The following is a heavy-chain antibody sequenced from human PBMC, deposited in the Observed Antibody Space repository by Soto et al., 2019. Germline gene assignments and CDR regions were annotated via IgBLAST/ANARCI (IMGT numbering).Heavy chain of an antibody. CDR1: GGSIRSSNW. V-gene: IGHV4-4*02. J-gene: IGHJ4*02. D-gene: IGHD2-15*01. Sequence: QVQLQESVPGLVKPSGTLSLTCAVSGGSIRSSNWLNWVRQPPGKGLEWIGEIFHSGRTNYNTSLKSRVTMSVDKSQNQFSLKLNSVTAADTAVDYCARQLSGGSCDAYWGQGTLVTVSS. CDR3: ARQLSGGSCDAY. CDR2: IFHSGRT.